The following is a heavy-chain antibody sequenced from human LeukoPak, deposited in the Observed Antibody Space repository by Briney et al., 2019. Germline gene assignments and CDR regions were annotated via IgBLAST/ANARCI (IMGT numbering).Heavy chain of an antibody. CDR1: GFTFSSHW. J-gene: IGHJ5*02. CDR2: INSDGSSI. V-gene: IGHV3-74*01. Sequence: GGSLRLSCAASGFTFSSHWMHWVRQAPGKGLVWVSRINSDGSSISYADSVKGRFTISRDNAKNTLYLQMNSLRAEDTAVYYCAKTLNDYGSTNWFDPWGQGTLVTVSS. CDR3: AKTLNDYGSTNWFDP. D-gene: IGHD4-17*01.